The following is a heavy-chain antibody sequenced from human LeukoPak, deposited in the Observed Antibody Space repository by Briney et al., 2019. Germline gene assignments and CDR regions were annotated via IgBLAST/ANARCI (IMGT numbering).Heavy chain of an antibody. Sequence: GRSLRLSCAASGFTFSSYAMHWVRQAPGKGLEWVAVISYDGSNKYYADSVKGRFTISRDNSKNTLYLQMNSLRAEDTAVYYCATEYSLAAAGIGDYWGQGTLVTVSS. D-gene: IGHD6-13*01. CDR3: ATEYSLAAAGIGDY. J-gene: IGHJ4*02. V-gene: IGHV3-30*04. CDR1: GFTFSSYA. CDR2: ISYDGSNK.